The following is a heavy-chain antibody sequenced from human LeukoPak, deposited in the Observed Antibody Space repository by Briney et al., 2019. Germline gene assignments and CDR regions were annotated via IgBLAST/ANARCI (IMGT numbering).Heavy chain of an antibody. J-gene: IGHJ4*02. V-gene: IGHV3-33*06. CDR2: IWYDGSNE. CDR1: GFTFSSYG. D-gene: IGHD5-12*01. CDR3: AKGGYSGYDYLVDY. Sequence: GRSLRLSCAASGFTFSSYGMHWVRQAPGKGLEWVTLIWYDGSNEHYADSVKGRFTISRDNSKNTLYLQMNSLRAEDTAVYCCAKGGYSGYDYLVDYWGQGTLVTVSS.